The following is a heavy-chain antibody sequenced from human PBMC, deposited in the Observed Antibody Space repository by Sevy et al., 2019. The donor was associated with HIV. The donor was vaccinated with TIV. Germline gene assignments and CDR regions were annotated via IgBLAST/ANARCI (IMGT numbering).Heavy chain of an antibody. V-gene: IGHV3-9*01. CDR2: ISWNSGSI. CDR1: GFTFDDYA. J-gene: IGHJ3*02. Sequence: GGSLRLSCAASGFTFDDYAMHWVRQAPGKGLEWVSGISWNSGSIGYADSVKGRFTISRDNAKSSLYLQMNSLRAEDTALYYCAKDRQLSGGVDAFDIWGQGTMVTVSS. D-gene: IGHD5-18*01. CDR3: AKDRQLSGGVDAFDI.